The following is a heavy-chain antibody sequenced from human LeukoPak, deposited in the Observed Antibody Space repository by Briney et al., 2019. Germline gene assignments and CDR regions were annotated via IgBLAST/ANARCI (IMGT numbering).Heavy chain of an antibody. CDR2: IYYSGST. J-gene: IGHJ4*02. D-gene: IGHD6-13*01. CDR3: ARRYSSSWPTFDS. Sequence: SETLSLTCTVSGASINSRSYYWGWIRQPPGKGLEWIGAIYYSGSTYYNPSLKSRVTISLDTSKNQFSLKVTSVTAADTAVYYCARRYSSSWPTFDSWGQGTLVTVSS. V-gene: IGHV4-39*01. CDR1: GASINSRSYY.